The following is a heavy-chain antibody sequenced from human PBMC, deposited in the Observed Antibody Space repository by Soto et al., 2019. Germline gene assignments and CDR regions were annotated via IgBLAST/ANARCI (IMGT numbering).Heavy chain of an antibody. CDR1: GGSITRGGYY. CDR3: ASSHAGAHITAAVH. J-gene: IGHJ4*02. V-gene: IGHV4-39*07. CDR2: IYYSGST. D-gene: IGHD6-13*01. Sequence: SETLSLTCTVSGGSITRGGYYLSWIRQPPGKGLEWIGSIYYSGSTYYNPSLKSRVTISVDRSKNHFSLKLSSVTAADTAVYYCASSHAGAHITAAVHWGQGTLVTVSS.